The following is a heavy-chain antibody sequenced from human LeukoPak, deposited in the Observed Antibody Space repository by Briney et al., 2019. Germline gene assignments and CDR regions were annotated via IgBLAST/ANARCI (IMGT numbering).Heavy chain of an antibody. J-gene: IGHJ4*02. CDR2: IIPIFGTA. CDR1: GGTFSSYA. V-gene: IGHV1-69*05. D-gene: IGHD6-19*01. CDR3: ATYSSGWYTFDY. Sequence: ASVKVSCKASGGTFSSYAISWVRQAPGQGLEWMGGIIPIFGTANYAQKLQGRVTMTTDTSTSTAYMELRSLRSDDTAVYYCATYSSGWYTFDYWGQGTLVTVSS.